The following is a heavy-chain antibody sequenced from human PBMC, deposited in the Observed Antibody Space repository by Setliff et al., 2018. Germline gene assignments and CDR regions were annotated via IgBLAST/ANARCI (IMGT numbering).Heavy chain of an antibody. CDR1: GGTFRSDG. CDR3: ARDTRDKHDRSGYYLSFDY. CDR2: IIPVFRTA. J-gene: IGHJ4*02. D-gene: IGHD3-22*01. V-gene: IGHV1-69*13. Sequence: ASVKVSCKASGGTFRSDGFNWVRQAPGQGLEWMGRIIPVFRTAKYAQKFQGRVTISADEFTTTAYMEVNSLRSEDTAVYYCARDTRDKHDRSGYYLSFDYWGQGTLVTVSS.